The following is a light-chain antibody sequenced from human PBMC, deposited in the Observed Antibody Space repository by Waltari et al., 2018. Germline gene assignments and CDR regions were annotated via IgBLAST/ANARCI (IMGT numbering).Light chain of an antibody. CDR3: SSYISSSTLEL. Sequence: QSALTQPASVSGSPGPSLTISCTGTSRDVGGYNYVSWYQQHPGKAPKLMIYDVSNRPSGVSNRFSGSKSGNTASLTISGLQAEDEADYYCSSYISSSTLELFGGGTSLTVL. CDR2: DVS. CDR1: SRDVGGYNY. J-gene: IGLJ2*01. V-gene: IGLV2-14*03.